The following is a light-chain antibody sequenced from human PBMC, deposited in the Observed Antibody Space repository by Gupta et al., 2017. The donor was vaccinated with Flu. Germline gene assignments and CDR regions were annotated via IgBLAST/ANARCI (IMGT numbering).Light chain of an antibody. Sequence: QTVVTQEPSVSVSPGGPVTLTCGLSSGSVSISYYPSWYQQNPGQAPRTLIYSTNTRSSGVPDRFSGSILGNKAALTITGAQADDESDYYCVLYMGSGIWVFGGGTKLTVL. CDR1: SGSVSISYY. V-gene: IGLV8-61*01. CDR3: VLYMGSGIWV. J-gene: IGLJ3*02. CDR2: STN.